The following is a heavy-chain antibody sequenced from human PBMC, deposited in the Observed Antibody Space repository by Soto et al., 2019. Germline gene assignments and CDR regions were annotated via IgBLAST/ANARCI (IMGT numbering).Heavy chain of an antibody. D-gene: IGHD3-10*01. CDR3: AREAVGAYGSGSYVP. Sequence: QVQLQESGPGLVKPSQTLSLTCTVSGGSISSGEYYWSWIRQPPGKGLEWIGYIYYSGSTYYNPSLKSRVTMSADTSRNQLSLKLSSVTAADTAVYYCAREAVGAYGSGSYVPWGQGTQVTVSS. J-gene: IGHJ5*02. CDR2: IYYSGST. V-gene: IGHV4-30-4*01. CDR1: GGSISSGEYY.